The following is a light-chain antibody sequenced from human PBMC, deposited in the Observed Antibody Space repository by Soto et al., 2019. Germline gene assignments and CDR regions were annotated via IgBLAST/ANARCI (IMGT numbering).Light chain of an antibody. V-gene: IGLV2-8*01. CDR3: SSYVGSNNFV. CDR2: EVT. CDR1: SSDVGGYNY. Sequence: QSVLTQPPSASGSPGQSVTISCSGTSSDVGGYNYVSWFQQHPGKAPKLMIYEVTKRPSGVPDRFSGSKSGNTASLNVSGLQAEDEAEYYCSSYVGSNNFVFGTGTKLTDL. J-gene: IGLJ1*01.